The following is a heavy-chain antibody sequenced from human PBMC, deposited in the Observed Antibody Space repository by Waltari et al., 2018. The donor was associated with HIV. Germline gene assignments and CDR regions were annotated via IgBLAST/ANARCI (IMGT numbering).Heavy chain of an antibody. Sequence: EVHLVESGGGLVQPGGSLRLTCTASEATFSGYSMNWVRQAPGKGLEWISYISSRLSTMFSSDSVKGRFTISRDNAKNSLYLEMTNLRVEDTAVYYCATDFWSGHPDYWGQGTLVTVSS. CDR2: ISSRLSTM. J-gene: IGHJ4*02. CDR1: EATFSGYS. D-gene: IGHD3-3*01. CDR3: ATDFWSGHPDY. V-gene: IGHV3-48*01.